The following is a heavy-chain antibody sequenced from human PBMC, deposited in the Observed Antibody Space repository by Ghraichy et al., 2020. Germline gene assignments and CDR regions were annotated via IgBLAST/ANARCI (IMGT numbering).Heavy chain of an antibody. CDR2: MNDDGKER. CDR1: GFIFSKSW. D-gene: IGHD3-10*01. CDR3: ARDPKHGALDY. Sequence: GGSLRLSCKASGFIFSKSWMSWVRHSPERGLEWVANMNDDGKERYYVDSLRGRFTISRDNDKNLLFLQITRLGVDDTAVYYCARDPKHGALDYWGQGTLVAV. J-gene: IGHJ4*02. V-gene: IGHV3-7*03.